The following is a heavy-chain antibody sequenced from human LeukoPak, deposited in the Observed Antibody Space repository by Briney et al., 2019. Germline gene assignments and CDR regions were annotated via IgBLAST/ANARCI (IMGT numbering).Heavy chain of an antibody. CDR1: GFTLSSYW. Sequence: GGSLRLSCVASGFTLSSYWMTRGRQAPGKGLEWVANIKQDGTAKYYVDSVKGRFAISRDNAKNSLYLQMNSLRAEDTAVYYCARGWFDCWGQGTLVTVSS. CDR3: ARGWFDC. J-gene: IGHJ4*02. V-gene: IGHV3-7*04. CDR2: IKQDGTAK. D-gene: IGHD5-24*01.